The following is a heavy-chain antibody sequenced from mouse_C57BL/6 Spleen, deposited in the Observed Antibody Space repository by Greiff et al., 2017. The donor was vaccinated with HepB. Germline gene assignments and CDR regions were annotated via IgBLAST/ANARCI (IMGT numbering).Heavy chain of an antibody. CDR3: ARSPHRYYAMDY. V-gene: IGHV1-42*01. CDR2: INPSTGGT. D-gene: IGHD2-14*01. CDR1: GYSFTGYY. J-gene: IGHJ4*01. Sequence: VQLQQSGPELVKPGASVKISCKASGYSFTGYYMNWVKQSPEKSLEWIGEINPSTGGTTYNQKFKAKATLTVDKSSSTAYMQLKSLTSEDSAVYYCARSPHRYYAMDYWGQGTSVTVSS.